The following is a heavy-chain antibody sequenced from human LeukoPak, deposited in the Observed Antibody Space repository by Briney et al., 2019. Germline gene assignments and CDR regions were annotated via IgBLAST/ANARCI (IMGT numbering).Heavy chain of an antibody. J-gene: IGHJ4*02. D-gene: IGHD3-10*01. Sequence: GGSLRLSCAASGFTFSRHWMHWVRQAPGKGLVWVSRINSDGSSTSYADSVKGRFTISTDNAKNMLYLQMNSLRAEDTAVYYCAREYGSRSYDYWGQGTLVTVSP. V-gene: IGHV3-74*01. CDR3: AREYGSRSYDY. CDR1: GFTFSRHW. CDR2: INSDGSST.